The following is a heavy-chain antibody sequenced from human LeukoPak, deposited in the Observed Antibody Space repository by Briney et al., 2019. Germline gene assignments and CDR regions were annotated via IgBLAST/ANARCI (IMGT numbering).Heavy chain of an antibody. CDR2: IHYSGST. V-gene: IGHV4-39*07. CDR1: GGSISTSDNY. CDR3: AVTEQLGPPYDAFDF. J-gene: IGHJ3*01. Sequence: KPSETLSLTCIVSGGSISTSDNYWGWIRQPPGKGLEWIGSIHYSGSTYYNPSLKSRVTISVDTSKNQYCLKLNSVTAADTAMFYCAVTEQLGPPYDAFDFWGQGTMVTVSS. D-gene: IGHD6-13*01.